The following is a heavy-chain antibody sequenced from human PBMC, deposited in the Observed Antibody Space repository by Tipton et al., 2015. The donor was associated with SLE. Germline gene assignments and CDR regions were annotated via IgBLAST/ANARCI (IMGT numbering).Heavy chain of an antibody. CDR1: GDSISSGSNY. CDR3: ATSPLTL. CDR2: IYYSGGT. Sequence: TLSLTCTVSGDSISSGSNYWSWIRQPPGKGLEWIGSIYYSGGTYYNPSLRSRVTISLDMSKNQFSLKLTSVTAADTAVYYCATSPLTLWGQGTLVTVSS. J-gene: IGHJ4*02. V-gene: IGHV4-39*07. D-gene: IGHD2-2*01.